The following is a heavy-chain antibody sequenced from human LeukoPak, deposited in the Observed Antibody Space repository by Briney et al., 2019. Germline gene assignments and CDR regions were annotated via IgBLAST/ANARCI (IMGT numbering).Heavy chain of an antibody. CDR1: GGSISSGDYY. D-gene: IGHD5-18*01. CDR2: IYYSGST. Sequence: SSETLSLNCTVSGGSISSGDYYWSWIRQPPGRGLEWIGYIYYSGSTYYNPSLKSRVTISVDTTNNQFSLKLSSVTAADTAVYYCARGPDTAMVHFDYWGQGTLVTVSS. J-gene: IGHJ4*02. CDR3: ARGPDTAMVHFDY. V-gene: IGHV4-30-4*08.